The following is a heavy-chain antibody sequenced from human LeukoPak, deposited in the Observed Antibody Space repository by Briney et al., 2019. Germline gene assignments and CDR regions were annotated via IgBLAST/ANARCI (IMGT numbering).Heavy chain of an antibody. CDR3: AKGVDYCSGGSCPADY. CDR1: GFTFSNYG. V-gene: IGHV3-30*18. J-gene: IGHJ4*02. D-gene: IGHD2-15*01. CDR2: ISYDGNNK. Sequence: GGSLRHSCAASGFTFSNYGIHWVRQAPGKGLEWVAVISYDGNNKYYADSVKGRFTISRDNSKNTLFLQMNSLRAEDTAVYYCAKGVDYCSGGSCPADYWGPGTLVTVSS.